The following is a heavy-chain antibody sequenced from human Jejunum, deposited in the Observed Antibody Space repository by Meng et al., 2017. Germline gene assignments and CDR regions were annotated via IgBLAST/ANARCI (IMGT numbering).Heavy chain of an antibody. J-gene: IGHJ4*02. CDR1: GGSVSRAGYQ. CDR2: AST. D-gene: IGHD1-26*01. CDR3: ARDHMGSLDY. V-gene: IGHV4-61*08. Sequence: QGHSQESGPGLVRPSETLSLICTVSGGSVSRAGYQWGWIRQPPGKGLEWIGYASTNYNPSLKSRVTISLDTSRNQFSLSLSSVTAADTAVYYCARDHMGSLDYWGQGILVTVSS.